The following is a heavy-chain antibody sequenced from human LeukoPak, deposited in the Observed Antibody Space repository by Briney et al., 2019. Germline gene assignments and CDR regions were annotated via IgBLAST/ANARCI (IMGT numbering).Heavy chain of an antibody. J-gene: IGHJ4*02. CDR3: ARSRGYYYDSSGYYFDY. V-gene: IGHV1-69*10. Sequence: VASVKVSCKPSGGTFSSYAISWVRQAPGQGLEWMGRIIPILGIGNYAQKFQGRVTITADKSTSTAYMELSSLRSEDTAVYYCARSRGYYYDSSGYYFDYWGQGTLVTVSS. CDR2: IIPILGIG. D-gene: IGHD3-22*01. CDR1: GGTFSSYA.